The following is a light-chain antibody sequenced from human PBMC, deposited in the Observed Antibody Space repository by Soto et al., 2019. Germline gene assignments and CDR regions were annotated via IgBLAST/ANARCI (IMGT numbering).Light chain of an antibody. CDR1: QSVGSS. V-gene: IGKV3-11*01. CDR2: DAS. Sequence: EIVLTQSPATLSLSPGDRATLSCRASQSVGSSLGWYQQRPGQAPRLLIYDASNRATGIPARFSGSGSGTDFTLTISSLEPEDFAVYYCQQRSDWPSTFGGGTKVEIK. CDR3: QQRSDWPST. J-gene: IGKJ4*01.